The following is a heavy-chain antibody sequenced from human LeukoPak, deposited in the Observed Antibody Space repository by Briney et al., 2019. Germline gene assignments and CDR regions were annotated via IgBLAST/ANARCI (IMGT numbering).Heavy chain of an antibody. Sequence: PGGSLRLSWAASGFTFSSYSMNWVRQAPVKGLEWVSSISSSSSYIYYADSAKGRFTISRDNAKNSLYLQMNSLRAEDTAVYYCARDSSGWYIWDYWGQGTLVTVSS. V-gene: IGHV3-21*01. CDR1: GFTFSSYS. J-gene: IGHJ4*02. D-gene: IGHD6-19*01. CDR2: ISSSSSYI. CDR3: ARDSSGWYIWDY.